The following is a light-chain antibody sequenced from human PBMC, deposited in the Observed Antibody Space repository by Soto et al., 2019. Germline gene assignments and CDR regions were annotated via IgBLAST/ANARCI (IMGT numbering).Light chain of an antibody. Sequence: EVVLTQSPGTLSLSPGDRASLSCRASQNLSRYFLAWYQHKPGQAPRLLISGASRRATGIPDRFSGAGSGTDFTLTIRRLEPEDFALYYCQQHAILPITFGQGTRLEIK. CDR3: QQHAILPIT. J-gene: IGKJ5*01. V-gene: IGKV3-20*01. CDR1: QNLSRYF. CDR2: GAS.